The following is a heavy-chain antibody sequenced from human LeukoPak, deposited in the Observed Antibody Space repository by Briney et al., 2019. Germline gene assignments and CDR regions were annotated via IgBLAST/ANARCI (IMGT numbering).Heavy chain of an antibody. CDR2: IFHSGST. J-gene: IGHJ4*02. D-gene: IGHD3-16*02. CDR3: ARTGIVNY. Sequence: SETLSLTCGVSGGSISSNNWWSWVRQPPGKGLEWIGEIFHSGSTKYNPSLESRVTISVDKSKNQFSLTLNSVTAADTAVYYCARTGIVNYWGQGTLVTVSS. V-gene: IGHV4-4*02. CDR1: GGSISSNNW.